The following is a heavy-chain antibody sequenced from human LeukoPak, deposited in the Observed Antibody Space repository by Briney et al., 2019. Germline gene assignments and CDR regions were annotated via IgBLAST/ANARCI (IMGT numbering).Heavy chain of an antibody. J-gene: IGHJ4*02. V-gene: IGHV4-34*01. Sequence: GSLRLSCAASGFTFSSYAMSWVRQPPGKGLEWIGEINHSGSTNYNPSLKSRVTISVDTSKNQFSLKLSSVTAADTAVYYCASTSYSSSWRFDYWGQGTLVTVSS. CDR3: ASTSYSSSWRFDY. D-gene: IGHD6-13*01. CDR2: INHSGST. CDR1: GFTFSSYA.